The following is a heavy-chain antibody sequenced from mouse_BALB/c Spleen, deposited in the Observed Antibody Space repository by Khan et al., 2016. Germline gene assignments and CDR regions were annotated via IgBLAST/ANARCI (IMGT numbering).Heavy chain of an antibody. CDR2: IIYSGST. CDR1: GYSITSDYA. J-gene: IGHJ4*01. D-gene: IGHD1-2*01. CDR3: ARTPTAYYAMDY. V-gene: IGHV3-2*02. Sequence: EVKLLESGPGLVKPSQSLSLTCTVTGYSITSDYAWNWIRQFPGNKLEWMGYIIYSGSTRYYPSLKSRTSVTRDTSKNQFFLQLNSVTTEDTATYYCARTPTAYYAMDYWGQGTSVTVSS.